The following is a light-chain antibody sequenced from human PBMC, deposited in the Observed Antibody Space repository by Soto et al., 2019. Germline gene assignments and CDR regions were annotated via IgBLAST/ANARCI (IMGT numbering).Light chain of an antibody. CDR2: EVS. V-gene: IGLV2-14*01. CDR3: SSYTSTNTWV. Sequence: QSVLTQPASVSGSRGQSITISCTGTSSDVGGHNYVSWYQQHPGKAPKFMIFEVSNRPSGVSNRFSGSKSGNTASLTISGLQAEDEDDYYCSSYTSTNTWVFGGGTKVTVL. J-gene: IGLJ3*02. CDR1: SSDVGGHNY.